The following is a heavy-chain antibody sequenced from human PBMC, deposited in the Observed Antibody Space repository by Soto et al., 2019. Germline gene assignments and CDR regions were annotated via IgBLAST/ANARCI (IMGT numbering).Heavy chain of an antibody. V-gene: IGHV4-34*01. CDR2: INHVGGT. CDR3: VRIRYQLPSSVLWLDP. D-gene: IGHD3-16*01. J-gene: IGHJ5*02. CDR1: GGFLSESY. Sequence: QVQLQQWGAGLLKPSVTLSLTCAVYGGFLSESYWTWIRQPPGKGLEWIGEINHVGGTNYNPSLKSRVTMSVDTSQNQFSLRLISVTAADTAMYFCVRIRYQLPSSVLWLDPWGQGTPVTVSS.